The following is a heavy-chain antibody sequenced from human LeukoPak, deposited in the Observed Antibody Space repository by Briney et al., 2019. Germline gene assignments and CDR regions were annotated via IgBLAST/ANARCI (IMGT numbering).Heavy chain of an antibody. Sequence: ASLRLSCAASGFTFSSYAMSWVRQAPGKGLEWVSAISGSGGSTYYADSVKGRFTISRDNSKNTLYLQMNSLRAEDTAVYYCARDSPFIAAAGTGFDYWGQGTLVTVSS. CDR2: ISGSGGST. V-gene: IGHV3-23*01. D-gene: IGHD6-13*01. CDR3: ARDSPFIAAAGTGFDY. CDR1: GFTFSSYA. J-gene: IGHJ4*02.